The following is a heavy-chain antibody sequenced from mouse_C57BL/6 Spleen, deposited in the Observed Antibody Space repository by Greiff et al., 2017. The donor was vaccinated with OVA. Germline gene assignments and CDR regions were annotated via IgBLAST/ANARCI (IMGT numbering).Heavy chain of an antibody. V-gene: IGHV5-9-1*02. D-gene: IGHD2-3*01. Sequence: EVQVVESGEGLVKPGGSLKLSCAASGFTFSSYAMSWVRQTPEKRLEWVAYISSGGDYIYYADTVKGRFTISRDNARNTLYLQMSSLKSEDTAMYYCTRVDDGYPPYWGQGTLVTVSA. CDR3: TRVDDGYPPY. CDR2: ISSGGDYI. CDR1: GFTFSSYA. J-gene: IGHJ3*01.